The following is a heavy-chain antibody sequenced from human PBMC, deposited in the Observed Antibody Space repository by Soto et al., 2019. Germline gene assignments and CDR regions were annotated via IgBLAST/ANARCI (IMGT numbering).Heavy chain of an antibody. CDR1: GFTFSSYA. J-gene: IGHJ4*02. CDR2: ISGSGGST. Sequence: QPWGSLRLSCAASGFTFSSYAIIWCRQSAGKGLEWVSAISGSGGSTYYADSVKGRFTISRDNSKNTLYLQMNSLRAEDTAVYYCAKENAAAPGDYFDYWGQGTLVTVSS. V-gene: IGHV3-23*01. CDR3: AKENAAAPGDYFDY. D-gene: IGHD6-13*01.